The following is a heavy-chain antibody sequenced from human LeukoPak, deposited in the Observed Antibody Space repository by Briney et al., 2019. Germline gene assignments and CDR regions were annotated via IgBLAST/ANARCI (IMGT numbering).Heavy chain of an antibody. CDR2: INTDGTIV. J-gene: IGHJ4*02. V-gene: IGHV3-74*01. D-gene: IGHD1-1*01. Sequence: GGSLRLSCVVSGFTLSSSWMHWVRQVPGKGLEWVSRINTDGTIVNYADSVKGRFTISRDNSDNTLYLQLNSLRVEDTALYYCAKDLSWNQIDYWGQGTRVTVSS. CDR3: AKDLSWNQIDY. CDR1: GFTLSSSW.